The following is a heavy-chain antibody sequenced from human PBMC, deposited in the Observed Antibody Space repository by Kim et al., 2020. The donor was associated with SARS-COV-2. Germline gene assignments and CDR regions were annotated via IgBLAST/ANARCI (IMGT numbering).Heavy chain of an antibody. CDR1: GFTFSGSA. Sequence: GGSLRLSCAASGFTFSGSAMHWVRQASGKGLEWVGRIRSKANSYATAYAASVKGRFTISRDDSKNTAYLQMNSLKTEDTAVYYCTRHGGYDFWSLYGMDVWGQGTTVTVSS. D-gene: IGHD3-3*01. J-gene: IGHJ6*02. CDR3: TRHGGYDFWSLYGMDV. V-gene: IGHV3-73*01. CDR2: IRSKANSYAT.